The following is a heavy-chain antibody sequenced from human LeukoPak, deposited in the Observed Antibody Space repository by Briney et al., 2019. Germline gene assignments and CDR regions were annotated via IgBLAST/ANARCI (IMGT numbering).Heavy chain of an antibody. CDR1: GGTFSSYA. J-gene: IGHJ5*02. V-gene: IGHV1-69*05. CDR3: ARDRRDGYNYLWFDP. CDR2: IIPIFGTA. D-gene: IGHD5-24*01. Sequence: SVKVSCKASGGTFSSYAISWVRQAPGQGLEWMGGIIPIFGTANYAQKFQGRVTITTDESTSTAYMELSSLRSEDTAVYYCARDRRDGYNYLWFDPWGQGTLVTVSS.